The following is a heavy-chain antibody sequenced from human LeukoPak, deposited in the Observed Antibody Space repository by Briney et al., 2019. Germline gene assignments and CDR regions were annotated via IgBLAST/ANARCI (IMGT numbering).Heavy chain of an antibody. J-gene: IGHJ3*02. V-gene: IGHV1-46*01. D-gene: IGHD2-15*01. CDR1: GYTFTSYY. CDR2: INPSGGST. CDR3: AREGKFCSGGSCDSLGFDI. Sequence: ASVKVSCKASGYTFTSYYMHWVRQAPGQGLEWMGIINPSGGSTSYAQKFQGRVTMTRDTSTSTVYMELSSLRSEDTAVYYCAREGKFCSGGSCDSLGFDIWGQGTMVTVSS.